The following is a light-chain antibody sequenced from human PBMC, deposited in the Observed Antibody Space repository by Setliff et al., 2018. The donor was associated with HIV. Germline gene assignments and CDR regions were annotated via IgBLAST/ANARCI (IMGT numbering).Light chain of an antibody. CDR2: EVN. CDR3: TSYTSSSTLV. CDR1: RSDIGAYTY. Sequence: QSALIQPASVSGSPGQSITISCTGSRSDIGAYTYVSWYQHHPGKAPKLIISEVNKRPSGVSTRFSGSRSGNTASLTISGLQAEDESDYYCTSYTSSSTLVFGGGTK. J-gene: IGLJ3*02. V-gene: IGLV2-14*01.